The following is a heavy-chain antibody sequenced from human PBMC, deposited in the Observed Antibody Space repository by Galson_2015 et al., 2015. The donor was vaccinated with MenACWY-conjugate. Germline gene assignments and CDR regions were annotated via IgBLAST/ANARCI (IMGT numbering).Heavy chain of an antibody. CDR1: GYTFTSNW. Sequence: QSGAEVTKPGESLTISCKGSGYTFTSNWIGWVRQMPGKGLEWMGIIYPGDSYTNYSPSFQGHVTISADKSISTAYLQWSSLKASDTAMYYCARHNSYGGPNAFDIWGQGTMVTVSS. J-gene: IGHJ3*02. CDR2: IYPGDSYT. D-gene: IGHD5-18*01. CDR3: ARHNSYGGPNAFDI. V-gene: IGHV5-51*01.